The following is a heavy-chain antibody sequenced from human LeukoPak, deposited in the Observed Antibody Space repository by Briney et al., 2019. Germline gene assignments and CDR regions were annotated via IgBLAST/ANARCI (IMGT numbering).Heavy chain of an antibody. J-gene: IGHJ4*02. V-gene: IGHV1-3*01. CDR1: GYTFTSYA. Sequence: ASVKVSCKASGYTFTSYAMHWVRQAPGQRLEWMGWINAGNGNTKYSQKFQGRVTIIRDTSASTAYMELSSLRSEDTAVYYCARDDILTGYYNTFDYWGQGTLVTVSS. CDR2: INAGNGNT. CDR3: ARDDILTGYYNTFDY. D-gene: IGHD3-9*01.